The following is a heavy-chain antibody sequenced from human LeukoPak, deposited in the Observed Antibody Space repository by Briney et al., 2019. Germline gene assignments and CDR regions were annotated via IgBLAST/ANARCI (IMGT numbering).Heavy chain of an antibody. V-gene: IGHV3-11*01. CDR2: ISSSGSTI. J-gene: IGHJ4*02. Sequence: GGSLRLSCAASGFTFSDYYMSWIRQAPGKGLEWVSYISSSGSTIYYADSVKGRFTISTDNDKTSLYLQMNSLRAEDTAVYYCARVTYYYDSSGYYENLNQFDYWGQGTLVTVSS. CDR1: GFTFSDYY. D-gene: IGHD3-22*01. CDR3: ARVTYYYDSSGYYENLNQFDY.